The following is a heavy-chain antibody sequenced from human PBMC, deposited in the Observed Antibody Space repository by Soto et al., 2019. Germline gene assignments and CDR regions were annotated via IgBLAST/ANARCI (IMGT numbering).Heavy chain of an antibody. CDR3: VRYVLYDTQPRRFQVSYGMDV. J-gene: IGHJ6*02. V-gene: IGHV3-11*04. CDR1: GFTFSDYY. Sequence: GGSLRLSCAASGFTFSDYYMSWIRQAPGKGLEWVSYISSSGSTIYYADSVKGRFTISRDNAKNSLYLQMNSLRAEDTAVYYCVRYVLYDTQPRRFQVSYGMDVWGQGTTVTVSS. CDR2: ISSSGSTI. D-gene: IGHD5-12*01.